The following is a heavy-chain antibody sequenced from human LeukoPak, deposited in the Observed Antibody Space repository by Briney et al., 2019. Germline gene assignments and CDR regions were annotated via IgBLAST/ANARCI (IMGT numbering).Heavy chain of an antibody. D-gene: IGHD5-24*01. V-gene: IGHV3-23*01. CDR1: GFTFSSYA. CDR3: AKAGGLQGYYFDY. J-gene: IGHJ4*02. Sequence: GGSPRLSCAASGFTFSSYAMSWVRQAPGKGLEWVSAISGSGGSTYYADSVKGRFTISRDNSKNTLYLQMNSLRAEDTAVYYCAKAGGLQGYYFDYWGQGTLVTVSS. CDR2: ISGSGGST.